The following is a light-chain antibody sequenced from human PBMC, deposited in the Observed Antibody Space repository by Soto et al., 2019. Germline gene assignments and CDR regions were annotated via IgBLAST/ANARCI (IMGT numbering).Light chain of an antibody. V-gene: IGKV3-15*01. CDR2: GAS. CDR3: QQYNNWPLSLT. CDR1: QSVSSN. J-gene: IGKJ4*01. Sequence: EIVMTQSPATLSVSPGERATLSCRASQSVSSNLAWYQQKPGQAPRLLIYGASTRATGIPARFSGSGSGTEITLTISSLQSEDFAVYYCQQYNNWPLSLTFGGGTKVEIK.